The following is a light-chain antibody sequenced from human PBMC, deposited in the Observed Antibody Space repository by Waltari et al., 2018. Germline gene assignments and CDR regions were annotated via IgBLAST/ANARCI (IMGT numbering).Light chain of an antibody. CDR1: ETINTY. CDR2: FAS. V-gene: IGKV1-39*01. J-gene: IGKJ3*01. Sequence: DIELTQSPSSLSGSVGDRVTISCRASETINTYINWYQQKPGEPPKLLIYFASNLQSGVPLRFTGRGSGTDFTLTISDLQSEDFATYYCQQTHTRPATFGPGTRVDVK. CDR3: QQTHTRPAT.